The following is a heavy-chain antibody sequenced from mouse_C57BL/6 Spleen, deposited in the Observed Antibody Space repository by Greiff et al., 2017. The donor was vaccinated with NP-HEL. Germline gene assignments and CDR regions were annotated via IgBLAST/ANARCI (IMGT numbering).Heavy chain of an antibody. CDR2: ISDGGSYT. J-gene: IGHJ2*01. CDR1: GFTFSSYA. D-gene: IGHD2-4*01. CDR3: ARSIYYDYSYYFDY. Sequence: EVQLVESGGGLVKPGGSLKLSCAASGFTFSSYAMSWVRQTPEKRLEWVATISDGGSYTYYPDNVKGRFTISRDNAKNNLYLQMSHLKSEDTAMYYCARSIYYDYSYYFDYWGQGTTLTVSS. V-gene: IGHV5-4*01.